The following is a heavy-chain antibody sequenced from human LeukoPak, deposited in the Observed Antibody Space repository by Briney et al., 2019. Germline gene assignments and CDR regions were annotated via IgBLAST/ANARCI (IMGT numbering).Heavy chain of an antibody. V-gene: IGHV4-4*02. CDR3: VREFADDAFGI. Sequence: RSSETLSLTCAVSGASITNNNWWSWVRQPPGKGLEWVGEIYHSGNTNYNPSLKSRVTISVDKSKNQLSLKLDSVTAADTAVYYCVREFADDAFGIWGQGTMVTVSS. CDR2: IYHSGNT. D-gene: IGHD2-21*01. J-gene: IGHJ3*02. CDR1: GASITNNNW.